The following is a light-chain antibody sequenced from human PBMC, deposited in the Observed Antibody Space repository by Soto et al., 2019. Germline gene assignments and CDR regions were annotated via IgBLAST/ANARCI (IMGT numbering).Light chain of an antibody. V-gene: IGKV2D-29*01. CDR2: EVS. CDR1: RSLLHSDGKTY. J-gene: IGKJ1*01. CDR3: LQTKQLPLT. Sequence: EIVLTQTPLSLSVTPGQSASISCKSSRSLLHSDGKTYLYWYLQRPGQPPQLLMYEVSNRFSGVPERFSGSGSGTDFTLEISRVEAEDVGLYSCLQTKQLPLTFGHGTKVEVK.